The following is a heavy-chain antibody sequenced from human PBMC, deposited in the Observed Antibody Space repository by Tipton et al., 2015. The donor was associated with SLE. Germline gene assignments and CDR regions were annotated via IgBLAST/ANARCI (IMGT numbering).Heavy chain of an antibody. D-gene: IGHD4-17*01. Sequence: TLSLTCTVSGGSISSSSYYWGWIRQPPGKGLEWIGNIYYRGSTYYNPSLKSRVTISVDTSKSQFSLKLSSVTATDTAVYYCARDSGDYNFDYWGQGTLVSVSS. J-gene: IGHJ4*02. CDR2: IYYRGST. V-gene: IGHV4-39*02. CDR3: ARDSGDYNFDY. CDR1: GGSISSSSYY.